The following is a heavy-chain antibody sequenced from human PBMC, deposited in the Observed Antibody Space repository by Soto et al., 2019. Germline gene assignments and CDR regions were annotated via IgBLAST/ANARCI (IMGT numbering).Heavy chain of an antibody. Sequence: QVQLVQSGAEVKKPGASVKFSCKASGYTFTSYAMHWVRQAPGQRLEWMGWINAGNGNTKYSQKFQGRVTITRDTSASTAYMELSSLRSEDTAVYYCARVPRYCSGGSCAGLGLGWFDPWGQGTLVTVSS. CDR3: ARVPRYCSGGSCAGLGLGWFDP. J-gene: IGHJ5*02. CDR1: GYTFTSYA. V-gene: IGHV1-3*01. D-gene: IGHD2-15*01. CDR2: INAGNGNT.